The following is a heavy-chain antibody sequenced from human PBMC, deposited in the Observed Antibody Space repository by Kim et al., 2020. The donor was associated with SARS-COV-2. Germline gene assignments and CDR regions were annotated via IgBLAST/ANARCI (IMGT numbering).Heavy chain of an antibody. Sequence: VKGRLTISRDDSKSIAYLQMNSLKTEDTAVYYCTRDVEDGTYYYGSGPDYWGQGTLVTVSS. V-gene: IGHV3-49*02. D-gene: IGHD3-10*01. J-gene: IGHJ4*02. CDR3: TRDVEDGTYYYGSGPDY.